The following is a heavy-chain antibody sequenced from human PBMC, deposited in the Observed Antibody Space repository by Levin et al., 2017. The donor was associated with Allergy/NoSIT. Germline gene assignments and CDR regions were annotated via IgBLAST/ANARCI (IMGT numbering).Heavy chain of an antibody. Sequence: GESLKISCRGSGYIFDTYWIGWVRQMPGKGLEWMGIIYPADSETKYSPPFQGQVTISADKSVSTAYLQWSSLKASDSAIYYCARAYSYCSVGSCDWLHWGQGTLVTVSS. J-gene: IGHJ4*02. CDR2: IYPADSET. CDR1: GYIFDTYW. V-gene: IGHV5-51*01. D-gene: IGHD2-15*01. CDR3: ARAYSYCSVGSCDWLH.